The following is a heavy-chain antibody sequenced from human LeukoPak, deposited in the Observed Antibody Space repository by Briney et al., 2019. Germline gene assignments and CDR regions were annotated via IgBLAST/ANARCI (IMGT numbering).Heavy chain of an antibody. V-gene: IGHV5-10-1*01. CDR2: IDPSDSYT. Sequence: GESLKISCKGSGYSFTSYWISWVRQMPGKGLEWMGRIDPSDSYTNYSPSFQGHVTISTDKSISTAYLQWSSLKASDTAMYYCARRCSSSSCPFEYWGQGTLVTVSS. J-gene: IGHJ4*02. D-gene: IGHD2-2*01. CDR3: ARRCSSSSCPFEY. CDR1: GYSFTSYW.